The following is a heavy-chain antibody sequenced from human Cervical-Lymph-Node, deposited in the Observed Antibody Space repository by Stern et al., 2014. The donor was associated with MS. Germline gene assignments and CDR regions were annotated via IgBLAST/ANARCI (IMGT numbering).Heavy chain of an antibody. V-gene: IGHV3-74*01. CDR1: GFTFGTYW. CDR3: ARGVMVAATYAYDI. Sequence: EVQLVESGGGLVQPGGSLRLSCAASGFTFGTYWMHWVRQAPGKGLVWVSRLNSDESSTTYDASVKGRFSISRDNDKNTLYLQMNSLRAEDTAVYYCARGVMVAATYAYDIWGQGTMVTISS. CDR2: LNSDESST. J-gene: IGHJ3*02. D-gene: IGHD2-15*01.